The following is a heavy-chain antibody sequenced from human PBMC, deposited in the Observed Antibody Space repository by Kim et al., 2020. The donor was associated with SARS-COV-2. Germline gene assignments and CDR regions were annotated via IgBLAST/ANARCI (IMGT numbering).Heavy chain of an antibody. CDR2: YTSGST. V-gene: IGHV4-4*07. J-gene: IGHJ6*02. CDR3: ASMDV. Sequence: YTSGSTNTTPPLKSRVTMSVDTSKNQFSLKLSSVTAADTAVYYCASMDVWGQGTTVTVSS.